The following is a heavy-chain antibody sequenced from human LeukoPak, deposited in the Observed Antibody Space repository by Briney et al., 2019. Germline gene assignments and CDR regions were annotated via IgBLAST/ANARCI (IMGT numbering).Heavy chain of an antibody. CDR3: ARDLDSSSSVGY. Sequence: PSETLSLTCTVSGGSISSYYWSWIRQPPGKGLEWIGYIYYSGSTNYNPSLKSRVTISVDTSKNQFSLKLSSVTAADTAVYYCARDLDSSSSVGYWGQGTLVTVSS. CDR2: IYYSGST. V-gene: IGHV4-59*12. CDR1: GGSISSYY. J-gene: IGHJ4*02. D-gene: IGHD6-13*01.